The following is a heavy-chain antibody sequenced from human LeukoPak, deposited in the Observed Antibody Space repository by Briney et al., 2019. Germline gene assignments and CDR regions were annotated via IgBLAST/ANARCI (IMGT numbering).Heavy chain of an antibody. CDR2: IYYSGST. CDR1: GGSISSYY. D-gene: IGHD1-26*01. V-gene: IGHV4-59*01. J-gene: IGHJ4*02. Sequence: SETLSLTCTVSGGSISSYYWSWIRQPPGKGLEWIGYIYYSGSTNYNPSLKSRVTISVDTSKNQFSLKLSSVTAADTAVYYCARDLSGSSFLFGYWGQGTLVTVSS. CDR3: ARDLSGSSFLFGY.